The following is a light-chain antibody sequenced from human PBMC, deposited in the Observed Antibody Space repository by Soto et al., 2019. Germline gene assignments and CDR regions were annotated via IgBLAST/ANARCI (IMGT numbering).Light chain of an antibody. CDR3: QSYDSSLHAV. Sequence: QSVLTQPPSVSGAPGQRVTISCTGSSSNIGAGYDVHWYQQLPGTAPKLLIYGNSNRPSGVPDRFSGPKSGTSASLAITGLQAEDEADYYCQSYDSSLHAVFGGGTQLTVL. J-gene: IGLJ7*01. CDR2: GNS. CDR1: SSNIGAGYD. V-gene: IGLV1-40*01.